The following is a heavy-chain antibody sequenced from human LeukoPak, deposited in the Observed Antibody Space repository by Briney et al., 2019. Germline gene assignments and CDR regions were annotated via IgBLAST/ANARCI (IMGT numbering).Heavy chain of an antibody. D-gene: IGHD3-10*01. CDR1: GFTFSSYG. J-gene: IGHJ4*02. V-gene: IGHV3-33*01. CDR3: ARDSPARGNDY. CDR2: IWYDGSNK. Sequence: PGRSLRLSCAASGFTFSSYGMHWVRQAPGKGLEWVAVIWYDGSNKYYADSVKGRFTISRDNSKNTLYLQMNSLRAEGTAVYYCARDSPARGNDYWGQGTLVTVSS.